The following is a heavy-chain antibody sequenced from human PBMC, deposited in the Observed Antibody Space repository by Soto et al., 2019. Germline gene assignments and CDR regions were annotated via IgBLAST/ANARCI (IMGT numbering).Heavy chain of an antibody. D-gene: IGHD2-2*01. CDR3: APHRTLLGYCSSPSCSIKIYGMDV. Sequence: QVQLVQSGAEVKKPGSSVKVSCKASGGTFSSYAISWVRQAPGQGLEWMGGIIPIFGTANYAQKFQGRVKITADESTSTAYIVLSSLRSEDTAVYYGAPHRTLLGYCSSPSCSIKIYGMDVWGQGTTVTVSS. CDR1: GGTFSSYA. V-gene: IGHV1-69*01. CDR2: IIPIFGTA. J-gene: IGHJ6*02.